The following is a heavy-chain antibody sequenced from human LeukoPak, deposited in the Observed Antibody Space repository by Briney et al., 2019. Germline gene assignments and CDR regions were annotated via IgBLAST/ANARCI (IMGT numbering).Heavy chain of an antibody. CDR3: AKGGGFIVGPSGLVY. Sequence: PGGSLRLSCAASGFTFSSYWMSWVRQAPGKGLEWVANIKQDGSNKYYADSVKGRFTISRDNSKNTLYLQMNSLRAEDTAVYYCAKGGGFIVGPSGLVYWGQGTLVTVSS. CDR2: IKQDGSNK. V-gene: IGHV3-7*01. CDR1: GFTFSSYW. D-gene: IGHD1-26*01. J-gene: IGHJ4*02.